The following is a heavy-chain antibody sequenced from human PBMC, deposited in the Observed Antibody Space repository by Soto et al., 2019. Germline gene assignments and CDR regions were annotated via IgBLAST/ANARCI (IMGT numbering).Heavy chain of an antibody. J-gene: IGHJ4*02. Sequence: GGSLRLSCAASGFTFSSYAMHWVRQAPGKGLEWVAFISYDGSNKYYADSVKGRFTISRDNSKNTLYLQMNSLRAEDTAVYYCARDRSPMRVKYYFDYWGQGTLVTVSS. CDR2: ISYDGSNK. CDR1: GFTFSSYA. V-gene: IGHV3-30-3*01. CDR3: ARDRSPMRVKYYFDY. D-gene: IGHD2-15*01.